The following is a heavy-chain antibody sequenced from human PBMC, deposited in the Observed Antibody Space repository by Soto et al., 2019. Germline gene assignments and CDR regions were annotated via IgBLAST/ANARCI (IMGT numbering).Heavy chain of an antibody. D-gene: IGHD3-22*01. CDR2: INAGNGNT. Sequence: QVQLVQSGAEVKEPGASVKISCKASGFIFTTHAIHWIRQAPGQRLEWMGWINAGNGNTKYSERLQDRVTITRDTSASTAYLELSSLRSADRAVYYCARRNNSGPIDHWGQGTLVIVSS. CDR3: ARRNNSGPIDH. J-gene: IGHJ4*02. CDR1: GFIFTTHA. V-gene: IGHV1-3*01.